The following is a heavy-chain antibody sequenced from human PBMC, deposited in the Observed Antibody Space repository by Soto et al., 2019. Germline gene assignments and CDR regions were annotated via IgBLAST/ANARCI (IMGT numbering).Heavy chain of an antibody. CDR3: AHVRDLEWFDP. Sequence: QVQLQESGPGLVRPSETLSLPCTVSGGSVSGYFWSWIRQSPGKGLAWIGHIFYAGSTTYNPALKSRVTTSTDEAKNQFPLKQSSLTAADTAVYYCAHVRDLEWFDPWGQGTLVTVSS. CDR1: GGSVSGYF. V-gene: IGHV4-59*02. J-gene: IGHJ5*02. CDR2: IFYAGST.